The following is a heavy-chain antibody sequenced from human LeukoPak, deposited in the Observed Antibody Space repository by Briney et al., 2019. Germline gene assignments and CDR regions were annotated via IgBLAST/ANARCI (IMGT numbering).Heavy chain of an antibody. CDR1: DGSISSYY. J-gene: IGHJ4*02. V-gene: IGHV4-59*01. CDR3: AEGIAAAGKNY. CDR2: IYYSGST. Sequence: SETLSLTCTVSDGSISSYYWSWIRQPPGKGLEWIGYIYYSGSTNYNPSLKSRVTISVDTSKNQFSLKLSSVTAADTAVYYCAEGIAAAGKNYWGQGTLVTVSS. D-gene: IGHD6-13*01.